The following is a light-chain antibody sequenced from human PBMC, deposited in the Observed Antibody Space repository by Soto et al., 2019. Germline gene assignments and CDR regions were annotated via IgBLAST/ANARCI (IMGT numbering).Light chain of an antibody. V-gene: IGLV2-14*01. CDR1: SSDVGGYNY. CDR2: EVS. CDR3: SSFTSGSTPVL. J-gene: IGLJ2*01. Sequence: QSVLTQPASVSGSPGQSITISCTGTSSDVGGYNYVSWYQQHPGKAPNLIIYEVSNRPSGVSNRFSASKSGNTASLTISGLQAEDEADYYCSSFTSGSTPVLFGAGTKLTVL.